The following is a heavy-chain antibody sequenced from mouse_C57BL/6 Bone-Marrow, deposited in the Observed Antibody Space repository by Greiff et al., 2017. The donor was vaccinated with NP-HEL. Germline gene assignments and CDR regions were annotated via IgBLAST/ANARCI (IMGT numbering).Heavy chain of an antibody. Sequence: VQLQQSGAELVKPGASVKISCKASGYSFSSYWMNWVKQRPGKGLEWIGQIYPGDGDTNYNGKFKGKATLTADKSSSTAYMQLSSLTSEDSAVYFCAACGYYYGSFYAMDYWGQGTSVTVSS. D-gene: IGHD1-1*01. CDR3: AACGYYYGSFYAMDY. CDR2: IYPGDGDT. V-gene: IGHV1-80*01. J-gene: IGHJ4*01. CDR1: GYSFSSYW.